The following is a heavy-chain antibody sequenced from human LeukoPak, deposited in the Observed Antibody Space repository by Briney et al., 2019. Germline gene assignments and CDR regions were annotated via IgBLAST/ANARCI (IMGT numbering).Heavy chain of an antibody. V-gene: IGHV3-23*01. Sequence: GGSLRLSCAASGFTFSSFAMSWVRQAPGKGLELVSAISGSGDSTCYADSVKGRFTISRDNSKNTLYLQMNSLRPEDTAVYYCARDSRGIAAAGMELDPWGQGTLVTVSS. CDR1: GFTFSSFA. CDR3: ARDSRGIAAAGMELDP. CDR2: ISGSGDST. D-gene: IGHD6-13*01. J-gene: IGHJ5*02.